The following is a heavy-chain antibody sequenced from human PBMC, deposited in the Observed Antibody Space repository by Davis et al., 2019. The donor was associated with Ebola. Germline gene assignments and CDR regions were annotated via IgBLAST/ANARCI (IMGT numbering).Heavy chain of an antibody. Sequence: GESLKISCAASGFTFSSYWMSWVRQAPGKGLEWVANIKQDGSEKYYVDSVKGRFTISRDNSKNTLYLQMNSLRAEDTAVYYCARDPSAARGYYGMDVWGQGTTVTVSS. D-gene: IGHD6-6*01. CDR2: IKQDGSEK. CDR3: ARDPSAARGYYGMDV. J-gene: IGHJ6*02. V-gene: IGHV3-7*01. CDR1: GFTFSSYW.